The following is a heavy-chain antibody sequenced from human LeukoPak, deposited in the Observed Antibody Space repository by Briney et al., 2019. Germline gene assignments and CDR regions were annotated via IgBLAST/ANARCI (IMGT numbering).Heavy chain of an antibody. Sequence: SETLSLTCTVSGYSINSGFYWGWLRQPPGKGLEWIGNIYHSATTHYNSSLKSRVTISVDTSKNQLSLKLSSVTAADTAVYYCARAVGLSQGGTFDYWGQGTLVTVSS. CDR2: IYHSATT. CDR3: ARAVGLSQGGTFDY. D-gene: IGHD1-1*01. J-gene: IGHJ4*02. CDR1: GYSINSGFY. V-gene: IGHV4-38-2*02.